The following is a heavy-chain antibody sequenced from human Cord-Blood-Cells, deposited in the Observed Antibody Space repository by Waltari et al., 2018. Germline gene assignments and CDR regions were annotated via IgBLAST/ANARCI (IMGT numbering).Heavy chain of an antibody. J-gene: IGHJ5*02. Sequence: QVQLVQPGAQGTKPGASVKVSCKASGYTFTGYYMHWLRQAPGQGLERMGWINPDSGRTNYAQKFQGWVTMTRYTSIRTAYMELSRLRSDDTDVYYCARGSRGSGSYYAGAWFDTWGQGTRVTVSS. CDR1: GYTFTGYY. V-gene: IGHV1-2*04. CDR2: INPDSGRT. D-gene: IGHD1-26*01. CDR3: ARGSRGSGSYYAGAWFDT.